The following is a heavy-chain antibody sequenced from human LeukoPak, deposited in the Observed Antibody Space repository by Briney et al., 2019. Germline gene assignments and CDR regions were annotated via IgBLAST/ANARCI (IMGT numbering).Heavy chain of an antibody. CDR3: ARAQYYDSTTAGGMDD. V-gene: IGHV3-30-3*01. CDR1: GFTFSSYA. J-gene: IGHJ6*02. D-gene: IGHD3-22*01. Sequence: GGSLRLSCAASGFTFSSYAMHWVRQAPGKGLEWVAVILYDGSNKYYGDSVRGRFTISRDNSKNTLYLEMSSLRAEDTAVYYCARAQYYDSTTAGGMDDWGQGTTVTVSS. CDR2: ILYDGSNK.